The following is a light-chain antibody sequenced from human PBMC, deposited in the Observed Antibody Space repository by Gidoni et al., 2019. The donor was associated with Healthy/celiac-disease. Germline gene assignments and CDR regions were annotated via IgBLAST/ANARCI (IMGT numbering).Light chain of an antibody. CDR2: AAS. CDR1: QGIRSY. V-gene: IGKV1-9*01. CDR3: QQLT. J-gene: IGKJ4*01. Sequence: DIQLTQSPSFLSASVGDRVTITCRASQGIRSYLAWYQQKPGKAPKLLIYAASTLQSGVPSRFSGSGSGTEFTLTISSLQPEDFATYYCQQLTFGGGTKVEIK.